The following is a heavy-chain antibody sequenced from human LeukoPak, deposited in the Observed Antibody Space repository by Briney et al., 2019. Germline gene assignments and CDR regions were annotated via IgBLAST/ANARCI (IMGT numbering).Heavy chain of an antibody. D-gene: IGHD4-11*01. CDR1: GYTFTGYY. V-gene: IGHV1-2*02. CDR2: INPNSGGT. J-gene: IGHJ5*02. CDR3: ARYYSNWFDP. Sequence: ASVKLSCKASGYTFTGYYMHWGRQAPGQGLELMGCINPNSGGTNYAQKFEGRVTMTRVTFISTAYMEMSRLRSDDTAVYYCARYYSNWFDPWGQGTLVTVSS.